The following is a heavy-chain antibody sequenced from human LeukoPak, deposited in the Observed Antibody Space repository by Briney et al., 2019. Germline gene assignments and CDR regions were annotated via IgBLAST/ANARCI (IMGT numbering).Heavy chain of an antibody. Sequence: PSQTLSLTCTVSAGSITSHDYYWRWIRQAPGKGLEWIGYTHNSGSTFYNPSLKSRFTISVDTSKNQFSLKVRSVTATDTAVYHCAREGHDFWSGSRGWFDPWGPGTLVTVSS. J-gene: IGHJ5*02. CDR2: THNSGST. CDR3: AREGHDFWSGSRGWFDP. V-gene: IGHV4-30-4*01. CDR1: AGSITSHDYY. D-gene: IGHD3-3*01.